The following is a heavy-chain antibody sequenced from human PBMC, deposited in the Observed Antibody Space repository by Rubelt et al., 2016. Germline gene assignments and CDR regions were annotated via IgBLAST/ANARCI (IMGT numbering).Heavy chain of an antibody. J-gene: IGHJ4*02. CDR2: INHSGST. CDR1: GGSFSGYY. Sequence: QVQLQQWGAGLLKPSETLSLTCAVYGGSFSGYYWSWIRQPPGKGLEWIGEINHSGSTNYNPSLKSRVTMSVDTSKNQFSLELSSVAAADTAGYYCARDSGSSIFDHWGQGTLVTVSS. V-gene: IGHV4-34*01. D-gene: IGHD6-6*01. CDR3: ARDSGSSIFDH.